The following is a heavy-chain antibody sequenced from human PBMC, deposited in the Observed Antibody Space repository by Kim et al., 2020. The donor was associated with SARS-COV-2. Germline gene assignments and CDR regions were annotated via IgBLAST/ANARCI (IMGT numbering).Heavy chain of an antibody. Sequence: ASVKVSCKASGYTFSGYYMHWVRQAPGQGLEWMGRINPNSGNTNYALKFQGRVTMTRDTSISTAYMELSSLRSDDTAVYYCARETQQLGFDYWGQGTLVTVSS. J-gene: IGHJ4*02. CDR2: INPNSGNT. CDR1: GYTFSGYY. D-gene: IGHD6-13*01. CDR3: ARETQQLGFDY. V-gene: IGHV1-2*06.